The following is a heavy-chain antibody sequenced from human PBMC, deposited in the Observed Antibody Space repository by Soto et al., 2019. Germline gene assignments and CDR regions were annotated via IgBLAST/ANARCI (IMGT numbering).Heavy chain of an antibody. J-gene: IGHJ4*02. Sequence: SVKVSCKASGGTFSSYTISWVRQAPGQGLEWMGRIIPILGIANYAQKFQGRVTITADKSTSTAYMELSSLRSEDTAVYYCARDDGDFLFDYWGQGTLVTVSS. CDR2: IIPILGIA. CDR1: GGTFSSYT. CDR3: ARDDGDFLFDY. D-gene: IGHD4-17*01. V-gene: IGHV1-69*04.